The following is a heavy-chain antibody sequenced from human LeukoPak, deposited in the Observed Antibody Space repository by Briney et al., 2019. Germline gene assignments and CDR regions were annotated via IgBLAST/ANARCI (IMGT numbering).Heavy chain of an antibody. J-gene: IGHJ4*02. D-gene: IGHD1-26*01. CDR3: ARGDGVGANRRALDY. V-gene: IGHV1-69*05. CDR1: GGTFSSYA. CDR2: IIPIFGTA. Sequence: ASVKVSCKASGGTFSSYAISWVRQAPGQGLEWMGWIIPIFGTANYAQKFQGRVTITTDESTSTAYMELSSLRSEDTAVYYCARGDGVGANRRALDYWGQGTLVTVSS.